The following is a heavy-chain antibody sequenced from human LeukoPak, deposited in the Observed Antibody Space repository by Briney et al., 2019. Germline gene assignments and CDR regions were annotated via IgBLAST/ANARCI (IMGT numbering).Heavy chain of an antibody. J-gene: IGHJ4*02. D-gene: IGHD6-13*01. CDR3: ATDTFRNGIAAAGNWGNY. V-gene: IGHV1-24*01. CDR1: GYTLTELS. Sequence: ASVKVSCKVSGYTLTELSMHWVRQAPGKGLEWMGGFDPEDGETIYAQKFQGRVTMTEDTSTDTAYMELSSLRSEDTAVYYCATDTFRNGIAAAGNWGNYWGQGTLVTVSS. CDR2: FDPEDGET.